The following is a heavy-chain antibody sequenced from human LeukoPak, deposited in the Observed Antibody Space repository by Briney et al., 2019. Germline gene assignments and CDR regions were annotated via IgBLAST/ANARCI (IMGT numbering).Heavy chain of an antibody. CDR2: INAGNGNT. Sequence: ASVKVSCKASGYTFTSYAMHWVRQAPGQRLEWMGWINAGNGNTKYSQEFQGRVTITRDTSASTAYMELSSLRSEDMAVYYCARGPLSPGYYYYYMDVWGKGTTVTVSS. V-gene: IGHV1-3*03. J-gene: IGHJ6*03. CDR3: ARGPLSPGYYYYYMDV. CDR1: GYTFTSYA.